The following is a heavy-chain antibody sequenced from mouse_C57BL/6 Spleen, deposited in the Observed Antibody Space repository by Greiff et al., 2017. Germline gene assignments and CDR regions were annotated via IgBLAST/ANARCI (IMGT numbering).Heavy chain of an antibody. J-gene: IGHJ3*01. CDR3: ARQQGDRGFAY. V-gene: IGHV5-15*01. CDR1: GFTFSDYG. CDR2: ISNLAYSI. Sequence: EVMLVESGGGLVQPGGSLKLSCAASGFTFSDYGMAWVRQAPRKGPEWVAFISNLAYSIYYADTVTGRFTIARENAKNTLYLEMSSLRSEDTAMYYCARQQGDRGFAYWGQGTLVTVSA.